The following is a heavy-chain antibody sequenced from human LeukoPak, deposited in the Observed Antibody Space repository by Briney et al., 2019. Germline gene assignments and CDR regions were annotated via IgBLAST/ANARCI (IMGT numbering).Heavy chain of an antibody. CDR2: ITSAGTI. CDR1: GFTFSDYY. V-gene: IGHV3-69-1*02. CDR3: TRDHPFSITEYYMDV. D-gene: IGHD3-10*01. J-gene: IGHJ6*03. Sequence: GGSLRLSCAASGFTFSDYYMTWIRQAPGKGLEWVSYITSAGTIYNADSVKGRFTISRDNAKNSLYLQMNSLRAEDTAVYYCTRDHPFSITEYYMDVWGKGTTVIISS.